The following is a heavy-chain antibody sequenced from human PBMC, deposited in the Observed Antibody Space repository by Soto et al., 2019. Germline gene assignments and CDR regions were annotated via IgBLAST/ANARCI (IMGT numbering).Heavy chain of an antibody. CDR2: INHSGST. CDR3: ARSGQQQLVLVGFDY. J-gene: IGHJ4*02. CDR1: GGSFSGYY. V-gene: IGHV4-34*01. Sequence: QVQLQQWGAGLLKPSETLSLTCAVYGGSFSGYYWSWIRQPPGKGLEWIGEINHSGSTNYNPSLKSRVTISVDTSKNQFSPKLSSVTAADTAVYYCARSGQQQLVLVGFDYWGQGTLVTVSS. D-gene: IGHD6-13*01.